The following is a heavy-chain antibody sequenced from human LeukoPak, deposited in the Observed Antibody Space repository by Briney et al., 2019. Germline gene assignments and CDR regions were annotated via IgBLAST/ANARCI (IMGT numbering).Heavy chain of an antibody. Sequence: PGGSLRLSCAASGFTFSTYWMHWVRQAPGKGLVWVSRINSDGSNTIYADSVKGRFTISRDNAKKTLYLQMNSLRAEDMAVYYCARVSGDLDYWGQGTLVTVSS. CDR1: GFTFSTYW. V-gene: IGHV3-74*01. CDR2: INSDGSNT. J-gene: IGHJ4*02. D-gene: IGHD7-27*01. CDR3: ARVSGDLDY.